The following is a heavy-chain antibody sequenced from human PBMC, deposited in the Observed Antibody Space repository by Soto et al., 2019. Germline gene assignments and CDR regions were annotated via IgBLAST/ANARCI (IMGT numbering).Heavy chain of an antibody. CDR1: GGSISSNS. CDR2: IYASGST. CDR3: ARDLVVGATPGDY. J-gene: IGHJ4*02. Sequence: QVQLQESGPGLVKPSETLPLTCTVSGGSISSNSWSWLRQPDGKGLEWIGRIYASGSTSYNPSLKSRVTMSVDTSKNQFSLKLSAVTAADTAVYFCARDLVVGATPGDYWGQGILVTVSS. D-gene: IGHD1-26*01. V-gene: IGHV4-4*07.